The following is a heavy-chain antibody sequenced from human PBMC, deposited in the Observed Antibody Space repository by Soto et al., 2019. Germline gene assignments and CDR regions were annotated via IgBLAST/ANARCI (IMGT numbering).Heavy chain of an antibody. CDR2: ISSSGSTI. J-gene: IGHJ4*02. Sequence: GGSLRFSCAASGFTFSDYYMSWIRQAPGKGLEWVSYISSSGSTIYYADSVKGRFTISRDNAKNSLYLQMNSLRAEDTAVYYCARDVYDYIWGSYREIFDYWGQGTLVTVSS. CDR1: GFTFSDYY. D-gene: IGHD3-16*02. V-gene: IGHV3-11*01. CDR3: ARDVYDYIWGSYREIFDY.